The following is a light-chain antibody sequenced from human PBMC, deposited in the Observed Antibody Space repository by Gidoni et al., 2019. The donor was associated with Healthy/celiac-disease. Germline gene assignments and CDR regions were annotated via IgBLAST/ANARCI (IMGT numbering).Light chain of an antibody. V-gene: IGKV3-20*01. Sequence: EIVLTQAPGTLSLSPGDRATLSCRASQSVSSSYLAWYQQKPGQAPRLLIYGASSRATGIPDRFSGSGSGTDFTLTLSSLEPEAFAVYYCQQYGSSPPLPFGQGTRLEIK. CDR3: QQYGSSPPLP. CDR1: QSVSSSY. CDR2: GAS. J-gene: IGKJ5*01.